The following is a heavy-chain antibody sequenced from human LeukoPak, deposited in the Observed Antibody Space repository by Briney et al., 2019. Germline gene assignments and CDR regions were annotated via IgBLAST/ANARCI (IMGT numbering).Heavy chain of an antibody. J-gene: IGHJ6*03. CDR1: GFTFSSYS. CDR3: AKDYAGGWPKRGMDV. D-gene: IGHD3-16*01. CDR2: ISSSSSYI. Sequence: PGGSLRLSCAASGFTFSSYSMNWVRRAPGKGLEWVSSISSSSSYIYYADSVKGRFTISRDNAKNSLYLQMNSLRAEDTAVYYCAKDYAGGWPKRGMDVWGKGATVTVSS. V-gene: IGHV3-21*04.